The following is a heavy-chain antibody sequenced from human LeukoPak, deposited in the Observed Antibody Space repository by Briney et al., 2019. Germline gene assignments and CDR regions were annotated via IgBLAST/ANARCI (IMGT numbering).Heavy chain of an antibody. J-gene: IGHJ3*02. Sequence: SQTLSLTCTVSGGSISSGGYCWSWIRQPPGQGLEWLGYIYHSGSTYYNPSLKSRVTISVDRSKDQFSLKLSSVTAADTAVYYCASLYYYDSSGYDAFDIWGQGTMVTVSS. CDR1: GGSISSGGYC. CDR3: ASLYYYDSSGYDAFDI. D-gene: IGHD3-22*01. V-gene: IGHV4-30-2*01. CDR2: IYHSGST.